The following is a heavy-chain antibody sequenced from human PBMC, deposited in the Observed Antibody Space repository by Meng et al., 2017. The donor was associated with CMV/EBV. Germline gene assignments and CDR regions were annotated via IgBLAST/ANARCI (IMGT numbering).Heavy chain of an antibody. CDR3: ARDYPLRSYVGYGMDV. CDR2: IYSGGST. D-gene: IGHD3-3*01. V-gene: IGHV3-66*01. CDR1: GFTFSSYA. J-gene: IGHJ6*02. Sequence: GGSLRLSCAASGFTFSSYAMSGVRQAPGKGLEWVSVIYSGGSTYYADSVKGRFTISRDNSKNTLYLQMNSLRAEDTAVYYCARDYPLRSYVGYGMDVWGQGTTVTVSS.